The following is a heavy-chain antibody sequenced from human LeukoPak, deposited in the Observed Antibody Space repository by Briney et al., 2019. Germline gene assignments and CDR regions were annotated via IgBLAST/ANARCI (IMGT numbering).Heavy chain of an antibody. J-gene: IGHJ6*04. D-gene: IGHD3-10*01. CDR1: GFTFSSYA. CDR2: INHSGST. V-gene: IGHV4-34*01. CDR3: ARARSGYYYYYYGMDV. Sequence: GSLRLSCAASGFTFSSYAMSWVRQAPGKGLEWIGEINHSGSTNYNPSLKSRVTISVDTSKNQFSLKLSSVAAADTAVYYCARARSGYYYYYYGMDVWGKGTTVTVSS.